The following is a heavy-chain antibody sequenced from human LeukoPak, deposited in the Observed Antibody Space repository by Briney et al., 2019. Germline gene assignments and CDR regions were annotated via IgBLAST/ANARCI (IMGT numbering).Heavy chain of an antibody. V-gene: IGHV1-46*01. D-gene: IGHD3-9*01. Sequence: ASVKVSCKASGYTFTSYYMHWVRQAPGQGLEWMGIINPSGGGTSYAQKFQGRVTMTRDMSTSTVYMELSSLRSEDTAVYYCARETTYYDILTGYYLCTWFDPWGQGTLVTVSS. CDR2: INPSGGGT. J-gene: IGHJ5*02. CDR1: GYTFTSYY. CDR3: ARETTYYDILTGYYLCTWFDP.